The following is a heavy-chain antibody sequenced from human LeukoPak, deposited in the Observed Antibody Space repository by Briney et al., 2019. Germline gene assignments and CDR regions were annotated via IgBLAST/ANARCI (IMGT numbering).Heavy chain of an antibody. D-gene: IGHD3-22*01. CDR2: ISGSGGST. CDR1: GFSFSNYA. CDR3: AKSSYYDASGYYREYYFDS. Sequence: GGSLRLSCVPSGFSFSNYAMSWVRQAPGKGLEWVSSISGSGGSTHHVDSVKGRFTISRDKTKNTLYLQMNSLRAEDTAVYYCAKSSYYDASGYYREYYFDSWGQGTLVTVSS. V-gene: IGHV3-23*01. J-gene: IGHJ4*02.